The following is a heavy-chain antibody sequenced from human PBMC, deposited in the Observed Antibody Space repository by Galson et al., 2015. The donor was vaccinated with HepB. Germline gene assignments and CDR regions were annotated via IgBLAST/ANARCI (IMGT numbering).Heavy chain of an antibody. J-gene: IGHJ5*02. D-gene: IGHD6-13*01. CDR1: GGTFSSYG. CDR3: VRDNMGRIAAAVPNWFDP. V-gene: IGHV1-69*13. Sequence: SVKVSCKASGGTFSSYGISWVRQAPGQGLEWRGGIIPTFGIANYAQKFQGRVTITADESTSTAYMERSSLRSEDTAVYYCVRDNMGRIAAAVPNWFDPWGQGTLVPVSS. CDR2: IIPTFGIA.